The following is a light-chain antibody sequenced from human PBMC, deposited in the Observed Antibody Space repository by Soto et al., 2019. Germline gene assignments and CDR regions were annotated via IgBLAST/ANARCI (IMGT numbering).Light chain of an antibody. CDR1: SSDVGFYNY. CDR2: EVS. Sequence: QSALTQPPSASGSPGQSVTISCTGSSSDVGFYNYVSWYQQHPGKAPKLIISEVSQRPSGVPYRFSGSKSGNTASLTVSGLQAEDEADYYCSSYAGTNSFVFGTGTKLTVL. CDR3: SSYAGTNSFV. V-gene: IGLV2-8*01. J-gene: IGLJ1*01.